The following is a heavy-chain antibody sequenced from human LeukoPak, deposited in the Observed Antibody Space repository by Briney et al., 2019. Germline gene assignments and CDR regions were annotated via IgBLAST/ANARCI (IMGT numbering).Heavy chain of an antibody. CDR2: IYYSGST. Sequence: GSLRLSCTVSGFTVSSNSMSWVRQAPGKGLEWIGSIYYSGSTYYNPSLKSRVTISVDTSKNQFSLKLSSVTAADTAVYYCARHLIGDCSGGSCYGRLSWFDPWGQGTLVTVSS. CDR3: ARHLIGDCSGGSCYGRLSWFDP. CDR1: GFTVSSNS. D-gene: IGHD2-15*01. V-gene: IGHV4-59*05. J-gene: IGHJ5*02.